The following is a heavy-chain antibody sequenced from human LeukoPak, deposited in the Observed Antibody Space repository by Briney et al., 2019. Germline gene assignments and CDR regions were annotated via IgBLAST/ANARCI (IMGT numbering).Heavy chain of an antibody. Sequence: SETLSLTCAVSGGSIRSGNSYWSWIRQPAGKGLEWIGRIYTSGSTKYNPSLKSRVTISIDTAKNQFSLELSSVTAADTAVYYCARENMFYHDSRGYYLSYYFDYLGQGTLVTVSS. D-gene: IGHD3-22*01. V-gene: IGHV4-61*02. CDR3: ARENMFYHDSRGYYLSYYFDY. CDR2: IYTSGST. J-gene: IGHJ4*02. CDR1: GGSIRSGNSY.